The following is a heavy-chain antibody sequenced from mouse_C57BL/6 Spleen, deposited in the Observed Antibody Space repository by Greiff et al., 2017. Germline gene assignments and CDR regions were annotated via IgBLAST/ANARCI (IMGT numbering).Heavy chain of an antibody. CDR1: GYTFTSYW. CDR3: ARGISDYDAWFAY. Sequence: QVQLQQPGAELVKPGASVKLSCKASGYTFTSYWMHWVKQRPGQGLEWIGMIHPNSGSTNYNEKFKGKATLTVDKSSSTAYMQLSSLTSEDSAVYYCARGISDYDAWFAYWGQGTLVTVSA. CDR2: IHPNSGST. D-gene: IGHD2-4*01. J-gene: IGHJ3*01. V-gene: IGHV1-64*01.